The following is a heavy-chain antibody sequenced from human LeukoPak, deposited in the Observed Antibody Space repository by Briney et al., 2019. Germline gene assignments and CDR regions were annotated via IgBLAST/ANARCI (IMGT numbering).Heavy chain of an antibody. CDR3: ARTRYSSGRDY. D-gene: IGHD6-19*01. J-gene: IGHJ4*02. V-gene: IGHV4-34*01. CDR1: GGSFSGYY. CDR2: INHSGST. Sequence: KPPETLSLTCAVYGGSFSGYYWSWIRQPPGKGLEWIGEINHSGSTNYNPSLKSRVTISVVTSKNQFSLKLSSVTAADTAVYYCARTRYSSGRDYWGQGTLVTVSS.